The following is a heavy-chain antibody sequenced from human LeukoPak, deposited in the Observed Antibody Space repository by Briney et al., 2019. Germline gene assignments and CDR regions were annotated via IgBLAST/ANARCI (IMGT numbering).Heavy chain of an antibody. Sequence: GGSLRLSCAASAFTFSSYSMNWVRQAPGKGLEWVSSISSSSSYIYYADSVKGRFTISRDNAKNSLYLQMNSLRAEDTAVYYCTSLDSAVVNKNWGQGTLVTVSS. CDR2: ISSSSSYI. CDR3: TSLDSAVVNKN. D-gene: IGHD3-22*01. V-gene: IGHV3-21*01. J-gene: IGHJ4*02. CDR1: AFTFSSYS.